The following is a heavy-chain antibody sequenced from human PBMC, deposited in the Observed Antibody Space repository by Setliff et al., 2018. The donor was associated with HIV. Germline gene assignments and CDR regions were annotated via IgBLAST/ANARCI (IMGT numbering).Heavy chain of an antibody. D-gene: IGHD4-17*01. CDR3: ANYGDY. V-gene: IGHV3-23*01. CDR1: GYTFTSYE. J-gene: IGHJ4*02. CDR2: ISPNGDIT. Sequence: SCKASGYTFTSYEINWVRQATGQGLEWISAISPNGDITYYAASVQGRFTISRDNSKNTVYLQMSSLIAEDTALYYCANYGDYWGQGTLVTVSS.